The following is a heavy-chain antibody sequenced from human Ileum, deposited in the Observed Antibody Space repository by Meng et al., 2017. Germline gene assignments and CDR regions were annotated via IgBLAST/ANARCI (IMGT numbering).Heavy chain of an antibody. D-gene: IGHD1-7*01. V-gene: IGHV4-4*02. CDR3: ASLRYNWNYSADY. CDR2: IYHSGST. J-gene: IGHJ4*02. Sequence: VQMRWSGPGPATPSRTLSLTCAVSGGSISSSNWWSWVRQPPGKGLEWIGEIYHSGSTNYNPSLKSRVTISVDKSKNQFSLKLSSVTAADTAVYYCASLRYNWNYSADYWGQGTLVTVSS. CDR1: GGSISSSNW.